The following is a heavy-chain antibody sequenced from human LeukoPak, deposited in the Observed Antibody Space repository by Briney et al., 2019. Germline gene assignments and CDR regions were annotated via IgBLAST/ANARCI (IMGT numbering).Heavy chain of an antibody. V-gene: IGHV4-34*01. CDR1: GGSFNGYY. CDR3: ARGYCSGGSCYYMDV. Sequence: SETLSLTCAVYGGSFNGYYWSWIRQPPGKGLEWIGEINHSGSTNCNPSLKSRVTISVDTSKDQFSLKLSSVTAADTAVYYCARGYCSGGSCYYMDVWGKGTTVTVSS. CDR2: INHSGST. D-gene: IGHD2-15*01. J-gene: IGHJ6*03.